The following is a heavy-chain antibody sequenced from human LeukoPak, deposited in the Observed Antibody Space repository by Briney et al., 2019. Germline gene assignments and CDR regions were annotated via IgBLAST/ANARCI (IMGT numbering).Heavy chain of an antibody. V-gene: IGHV3-23*01. D-gene: IGHD6-6*01. CDR1: GFTFSSYE. CDR3: ARGYSSSSWSLFDY. Sequence: PGGSLRLSCAASGFTFSSYEMNWVRQAPRKGLEWVSAISGSGGSTYYADSVKGRFTISRDNSKNTLYLQMNSLRAEDTAVYYCARGYSSSSWSLFDYWGQGTLVTVSS. CDR2: ISGSGGST. J-gene: IGHJ4*02.